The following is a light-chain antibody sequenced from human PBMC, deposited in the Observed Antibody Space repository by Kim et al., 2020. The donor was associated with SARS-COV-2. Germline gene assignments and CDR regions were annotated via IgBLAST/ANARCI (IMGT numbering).Light chain of an antibody. CDR1: SLKSYY. Sequence: SSELTQDPAVSVALGQTVKITCRGDSLKSYYPSWYQQKPGQAPILVLYENNKRPSGIPDRFSASRSGNTASLTITGAQAEDDGDYYCHSRDTSHNNAIFGGGTQLTVL. CDR2: ENN. V-gene: IGLV3-19*01. J-gene: IGLJ2*01. CDR3: HSRDTSHNNAI.